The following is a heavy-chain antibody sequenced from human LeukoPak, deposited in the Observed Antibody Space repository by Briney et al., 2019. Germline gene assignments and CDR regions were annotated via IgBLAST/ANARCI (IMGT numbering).Heavy chain of an antibody. J-gene: IGHJ5*02. V-gene: IGHV4-39*07. Sequence: SETLSLTCTVSGGSITSSSYYWGWIRQPPGKGLEWIGTIYYSESTYYNPSLKSRVTISVDTSKNQFSLTLSSVTAADTAVYYCARDRDDSSTYYFRLDPWGQGTLVTVSS. D-gene: IGHD3-22*01. CDR3: ARDRDDSSTYYFRLDP. CDR2: IYYSEST. CDR1: GGSITSSSYY.